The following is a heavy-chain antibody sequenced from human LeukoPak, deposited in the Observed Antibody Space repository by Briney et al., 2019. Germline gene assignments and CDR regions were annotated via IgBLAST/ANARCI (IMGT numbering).Heavy chain of an antibody. V-gene: IGHV3-9*01. CDR1: GFTFDDYA. CDR3: AKDSSSSWYRDFDY. CDR2: ISWDSGSI. J-gene: IGHJ4*02. Sequence: GGSLRLSCAASGFTFDDYAMHWVRQAPGKGLEWVSGISWDSGSIGYADSVKGRFTISRDNAKNSLYLQMNSLRPEDTALYYCAKDSSSSWYRDFDYWGQGTLVTGSS. D-gene: IGHD6-13*01.